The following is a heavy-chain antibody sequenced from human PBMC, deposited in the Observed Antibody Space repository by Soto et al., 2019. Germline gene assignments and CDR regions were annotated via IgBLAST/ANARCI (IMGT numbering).Heavy chain of an antibody. V-gene: IGHV1-18*04. Sequence: QVQLVQSGTEVKKPGASVKVSCKASGYTFTTYVINWVRQAPGQGLEWMGWISAYNGNTNYAQRLQGRVTMTTDTSKSKAYMELRSLVSDDTAVYYCVRGGYCGNTDCYTHSWFDPWGQGTLVTVSS. CDR2: ISAYNGNT. CDR1: GYTFTTYV. CDR3: VRGGYCGNTDCYTHSWFDP. J-gene: IGHJ5*02. D-gene: IGHD2-2*02.